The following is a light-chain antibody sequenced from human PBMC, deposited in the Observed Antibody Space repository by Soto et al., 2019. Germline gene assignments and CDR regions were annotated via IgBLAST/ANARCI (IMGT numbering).Light chain of an antibody. CDR2: GNS. V-gene: IGLV1-40*01. Sequence: QSVLTQPPSVSGAPGLRVTISCTGSSSNIGAGYDVHWYQQLPGTAPKLLIYGNSNRPSGVPDRFSGSKSGTSASLAITGLQAEDEADYYCQSYDSSLVVVFGGGTKLTVL. J-gene: IGLJ2*01. CDR1: SSNIGAGYD. CDR3: QSYDSSLVVV.